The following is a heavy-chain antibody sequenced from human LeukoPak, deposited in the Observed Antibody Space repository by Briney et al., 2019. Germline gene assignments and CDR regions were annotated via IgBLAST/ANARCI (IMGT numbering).Heavy chain of an antibody. CDR1: GYTFTSYD. V-gene: IGHV1-8*01. CDR3: ARDRNLYCGGDCLADY. Sequence: AASVKVSCKASGYTFTSYDINWVRQATGQGLEWMGWMNPNSGNTGYAQRFQGRATMTRNTSISTAYMELSSLRSDDTAVYYCARDRNLYCGGDCLADYWGQGTLVTVSS. D-gene: IGHD2-21*01. J-gene: IGHJ4*02. CDR2: MNPNSGNT.